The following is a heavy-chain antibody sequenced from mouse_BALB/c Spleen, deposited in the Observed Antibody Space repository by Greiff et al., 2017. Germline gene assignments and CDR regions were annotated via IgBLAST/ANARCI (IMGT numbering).Heavy chain of an antibody. D-gene: IGHD2-4*01. J-gene: IGHJ2*01. V-gene: IGHV1S137*01. CDR1: GYTFTDYA. CDR3: ARGDDYDPFYY. CDR2: ISTYYGDA. Sequence: QVQLQQSGAELVRPGVSVKISCKGSGYTFTDYAMHWVKQSHAKSLEWIGVISTYYGDASYNQKFKGKATMTVDKSSSTAYMELARLTSEDSAIYYCARGDDYDPFYYWGQGTTLTVSS.